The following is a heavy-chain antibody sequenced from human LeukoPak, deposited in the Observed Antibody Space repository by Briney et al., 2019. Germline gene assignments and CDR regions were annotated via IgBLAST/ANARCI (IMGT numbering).Heavy chain of an antibody. J-gene: IGHJ6*03. V-gene: IGHV4-34*01. CDR3: ARGRGYSYGYSLYYYYMGV. CDR1: GGSFSGYY. Sequence: PSETLSLTCAVYGGSFSGYYWSWIRQPPGKGLEWIGEINHSGSTNYNPSLKSRVTISVDTSKNQFSLKLSSVTAADTAVYYCARGRGYSYGYSLYYYYMGVWGKGTTVTVSS. CDR2: INHSGST. D-gene: IGHD5-18*01.